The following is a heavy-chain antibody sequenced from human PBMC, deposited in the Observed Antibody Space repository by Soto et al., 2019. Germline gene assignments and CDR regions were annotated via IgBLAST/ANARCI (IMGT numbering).Heavy chain of an antibody. CDR3: ARETVFYDILTGSRTDGFDI. CDR1: GYTFTSYG. Sequence: ASVKVSCKASGYTFTSYGISWVRQAPGQGLEWMGWISAYNGNTNFAQKHHGRVTMTTDTSTSTAYTELTSLRSDDTAVYYCARETVFYDILTGSRTDGFDIWG. D-gene: IGHD3-9*01. V-gene: IGHV1-18*01. J-gene: IGHJ3*02. CDR2: ISAYNGNT.